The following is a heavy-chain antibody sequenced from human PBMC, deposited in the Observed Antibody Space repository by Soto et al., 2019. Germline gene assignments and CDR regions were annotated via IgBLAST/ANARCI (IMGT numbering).Heavy chain of an antibody. Sequence: QVQLVQSGAEVKKPGASVKVSCKASGYTFTSYAMHWERQAPGQRLEWMGWINAGNGNTKYSQKFQGRVTITRDTSASTAYMELSSLRSEDTAVYYCARALGVVTDDYWGQGTLVTVSS. CDR3: ARALGVVTDDY. D-gene: IGHD2-15*01. CDR1: GYTFTSYA. CDR2: INAGNGNT. V-gene: IGHV1-3*01. J-gene: IGHJ4*02.